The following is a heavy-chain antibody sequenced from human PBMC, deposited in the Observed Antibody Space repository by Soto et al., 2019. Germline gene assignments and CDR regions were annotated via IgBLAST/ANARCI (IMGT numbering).Heavy chain of an antibody. Sequence: EVQLVESGGGLIQPGGSLRLSCAVSGFTVSNNYMSWVRQAPGKGLEGVSVIYSGGYTAYGDSVKGRFTISRDNSKNTLYLQETSRRPHPTAVYYCGPRRGGGCYWGQGTLVTVSS. CDR1: GFTVSNNY. CDR2: IYSGGYT. CDR3: GPRRGGGCY. J-gene: IGHJ4*02. V-gene: IGHV3-53*01. D-gene: IGHD3-10*01.